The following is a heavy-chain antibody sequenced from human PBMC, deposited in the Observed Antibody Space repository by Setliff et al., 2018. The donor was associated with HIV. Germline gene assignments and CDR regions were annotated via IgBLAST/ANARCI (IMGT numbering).Heavy chain of an antibody. V-gene: IGHV1-69*05. Sequence: SVKVSCKASGDIFSSYAISWVRQAPGQGLEWMGGILPIFHTTKYAQKFQGRVTITTDESTTTAYMELGSLRSEDTAMYYCANMDLAMVTPGDDYWGQGTLVTVSS. CDR2: ILPIFHTT. J-gene: IGHJ4*02. CDR3: ANMDLAMVTPGDDY. CDR1: GDIFSSYA. D-gene: IGHD5-18*01.